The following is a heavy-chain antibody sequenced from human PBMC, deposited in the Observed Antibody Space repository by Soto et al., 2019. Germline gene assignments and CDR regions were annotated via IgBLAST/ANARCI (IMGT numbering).Heavy chain of an antibody. CDR2: IIPIFGTA. CDR3: ARGNDYGGNRYHYGMDV. V-gene: IGHV1-69*01. J-gene: IGHJ6*02. D-gene: IGHD4-17*01. CDR1: GGTFSSYA. Sequence: QVQLVQSGAEVKKPGSSVKVSCKASGGTFSSYAISWVRQAPGQGLEWMGGIIPIFGTANYAQKFQGRVTITADESTSTAYMELSSLRSEDTAVYYCARGNDYGGNRYHYGMDVWGQGTTVTVSS.